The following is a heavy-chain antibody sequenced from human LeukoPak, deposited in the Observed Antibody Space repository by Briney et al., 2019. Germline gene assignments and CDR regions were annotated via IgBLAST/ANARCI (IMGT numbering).Heavy chain of an antibody. J-gene: IGHJ5*02. Sequence: SETLSLTCTVSGGSISSYYWSWIRQPAGKGLEWIGRIYTSGSTNYNPSLKSRVTMSVDTSKNQFSLKLSSVTAADTAVYYCARDRATTVTTFWLDPWGQGTLVTVSS. D-gene: IGHD4-17*01. V-gene: IGHV4-4*07. CDR1: GGSISSYY. CDR3: ARDRATTVTTFWLDP. CDR2: IYTSGST.